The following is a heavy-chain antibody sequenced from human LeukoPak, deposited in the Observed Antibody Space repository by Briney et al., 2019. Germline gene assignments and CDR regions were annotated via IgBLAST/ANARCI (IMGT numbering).Heavy chain of an antibody. J-gene: IGHJ3*02. V-gene: IGHV3-43*02. Sequence: PGGALRLSSAHSGFTLDVYTMYWVCQAPGKGVEWVSLIIVDGVSTYYADSVKGRFSISRNNSKNSLYLQMNSLRTEDTALYYCAKPQYYYDSSGYWRGAFDIWGQGTMVTVSS. CDR3: AKPQYYYDSSGYWRGAFDI. D-gene: IGHD3-22*01. CDR1: GFTLDVYT. CDR2: IIVDGVST.